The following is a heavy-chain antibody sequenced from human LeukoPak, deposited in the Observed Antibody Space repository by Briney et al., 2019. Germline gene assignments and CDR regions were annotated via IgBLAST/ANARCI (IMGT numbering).Heavy chain of an antibody. CDR1: GYTFTDYA. J-gene: IGHJ4*02. V-gene: IGHV1-3*01. Sequence: ASVKVSCKASGYTFTDYALHWVRQAPGQSLEWMGWTNGATGNTRFSQDFQGRLTITIDTSASTAFLDLSSLRSDDTAVYYCARSPGGNARTWLDYWGQGTPVTVSS. D-gene: IGHD4-23*01. CDR3: ARSPGGNARTWLDY. CDR2: TNGATGNT.